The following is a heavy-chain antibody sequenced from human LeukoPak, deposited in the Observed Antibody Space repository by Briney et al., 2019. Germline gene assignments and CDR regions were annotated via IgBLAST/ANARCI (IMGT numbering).Heavy chain of an antibody. J-gene: IGHJ1*01. CDR2: ISYDGSNK. V-gene: IGHV3-30*18. CDR1: GFTFSSYA. CDR3: AKGHSEWELPDSEYFQH. Sequence: GRSLRLSCAASGFTFSSYAIHWVRQAPGKGLEWVALISYDGSNKYYADSVKGRFTISRDNSKNTLYLQMNSLRAEDTAVYYCAKGHSEWELPDSEYFQHWGQGTLVTVSS. D-gene: IGHD1-26*01.